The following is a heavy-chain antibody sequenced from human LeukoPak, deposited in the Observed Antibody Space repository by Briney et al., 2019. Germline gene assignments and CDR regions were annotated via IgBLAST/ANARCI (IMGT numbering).Heavy chain of an antibody. CDR1: GYTFTGYY. V-gene: IGHV1-2*02. J-gene: IGHJ4*02. Sequence: ASVKVSCKASGYTFTGYYMHWVRQAPGQGLEWMGWINPNSGGTNYAQKFQGRVTMTRDTSISTAYMELSRLRSDDTAVYYCARIGIAARPIDYWGQRTLVTVSS. D-gene: IGHD6-6*01. CDR2: INPNSGGT. CDR3: ARIGIAARPIDY.